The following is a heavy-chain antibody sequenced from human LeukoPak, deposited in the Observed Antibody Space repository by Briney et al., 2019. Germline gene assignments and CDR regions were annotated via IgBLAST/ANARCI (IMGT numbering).Heavy chain of an antibody. D-gene: IGHD2-15*01. CDR3: ASSSHDAFDI. Sequence: SVKVPCKASGGTFSSYAISWVRQAPGQGLEWMGGIIPIFGTANYAQKFQGRVTITTDESTSTAYMELSSLRSEDTAVYYCASSSHDAFDIWGQGTMVTVSS. V-gene: IGHV1-69*05. J-gene: IGHJ3*02. CDR2: IIPIFGTA. CDR1: GGTFSSYA.